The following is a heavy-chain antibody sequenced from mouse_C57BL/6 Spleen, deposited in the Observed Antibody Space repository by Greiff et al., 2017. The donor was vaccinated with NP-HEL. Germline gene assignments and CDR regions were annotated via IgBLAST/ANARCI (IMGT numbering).Heavy chain of an antibody. CDR1: GYTFTSYD. V-gene: IGHV1-85*01. J-gene: IGHJ1*03. Sequence: VQLQQSGPELVKPGASVKLSCKASGYTFTSYDINWVKQRPGQGLEWIGWIYPRDGSTKYNEKFKGKATLTVDTSSSTAYMELHSLTSEDSAVYFCAKRGYDYDLTYWYFDVWGTGTTVTVSS. D-gene: IGHD2-4*01. CDR3: AKRGYDYDLTYWYFDV. CDR2: IYPRDGST.